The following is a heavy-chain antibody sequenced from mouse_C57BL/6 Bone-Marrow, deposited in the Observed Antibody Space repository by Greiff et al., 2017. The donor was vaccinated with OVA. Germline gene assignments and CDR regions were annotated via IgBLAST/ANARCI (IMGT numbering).Heavy chain of an antibody. J-gene: IGHJ3*01. D-gene: IGHD2-5*01. CDR3: TGYSNFFAY. CDR1: GFTFSNYW. Sequence: EVQGVESGGGLVQPGGSMKLSCVASGFTFSNYWMNWVRQSPEKGLEWVAQIRLKSDNYATHYAESVKGRFTISRDDSKSSVYLQMNNLRAEDTGIYYCTGYSNFFAYWGQGTLVTVSA. V-gene: IGHV6-3*01. CDR2: IRLKSDNYAT.